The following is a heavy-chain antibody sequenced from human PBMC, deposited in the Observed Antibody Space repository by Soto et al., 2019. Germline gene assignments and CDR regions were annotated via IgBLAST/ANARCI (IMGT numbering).Heavy chain of an antibody. V-gene: IGHV3-23*01. CDR2: CNGRGYSV. D-gene: IGHD3-22*01. Sequence: PGGSLRLSCAASGFTFSSYAVSWVRQAPGKGLEWVSSCNGRGYSVFYADSVKGRFTISRDNSKTTVYLEMNSLRVEDTAVYYCAIDRAMMSYFDPWGQGPQVTVSS. CDR3: AIDRAMMSYFDP. J-gene: IGHJ5*02. CDR1: GFTFSSYA.